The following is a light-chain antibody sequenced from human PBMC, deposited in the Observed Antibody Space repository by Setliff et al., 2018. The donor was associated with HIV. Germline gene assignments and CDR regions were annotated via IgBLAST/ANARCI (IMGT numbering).Light chain of an antibody. Sequence: QSVLTQPPSLSGSPGQSVTISCTGTSNDVGRYDLVSWYQQHPARAPKLIIYQATRRPSGVSNRFSGSKSGNVASLTISGLQAEDEADYYCCSNTGSNTFVFGTGTKVTVL. V-gene: IGLV2-23*01. CDR3: CSNTGSNTFV. CDR2: QAT. J-gene: IGLJ1*01. CDR1: SNDVGRYDL.